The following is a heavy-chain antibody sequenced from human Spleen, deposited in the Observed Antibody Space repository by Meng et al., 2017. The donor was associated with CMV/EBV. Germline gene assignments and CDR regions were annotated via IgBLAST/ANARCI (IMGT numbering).Heavy chain of an antibody. CDR3: ARDRGLNLRYFDL. V-gene: IGHV4-39*07. CDR2: IFYIGNT. D-gene: IGHD5/OR15-5a*01. Sequence: VSGGSIISSSYYWGWLRQPPGKGLEWIGSIFYIGNTYYNPSLKSRVIISVDTSKNQFSLKLTSVTAADTAVYYCARDRGLNLRYFDLWGRGTLVTVSS. CDR1: GGSIISSSYY. J-gene: IGHJ2*01.